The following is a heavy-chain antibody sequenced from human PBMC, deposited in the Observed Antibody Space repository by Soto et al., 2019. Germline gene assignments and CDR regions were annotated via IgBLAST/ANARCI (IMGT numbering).Heavy chain of an antibody. Sequence: EVHLVESGGGLVKPGGSLRLSCTASGFTFSDAWMSWVRQAPGEGLEWVGRIKSKADGGTTDYAAPVRGRFTISRDDSTNTLYLQMNSLKTEDTAVYYCTLHIVVVTAIYNHFVYWGQGTLVTVSS. J-gene: IGHJ4*02. CDR3: TLHIVVVTAIYNHFVY. V-gene: IGHV3-15*01. D-gene: IGHD2-21*02. CDR1: GFTFSDAW. CDR2: IKSKADGGTT.